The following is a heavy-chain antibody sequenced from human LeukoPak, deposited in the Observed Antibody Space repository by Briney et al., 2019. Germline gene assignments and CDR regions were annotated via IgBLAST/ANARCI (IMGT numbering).Heavy chain of an antibody. CDR2: VSYDGSNK. CDR3: ARGPPAPMDV. J-gene: IGHJ6*04. Sequence: PGGSLRLSCAASGFTFSSYEMNWVRQAPGKGLEWVTLVSYDGSNKYYADSVKGRFTISRDNSKNTLYLHMNSLRAEDTAVYYCARGPPAPMDVWGKGTTVTVSS. CDR1: GFTFSSYE. V-gene: IGHV3-33*08.